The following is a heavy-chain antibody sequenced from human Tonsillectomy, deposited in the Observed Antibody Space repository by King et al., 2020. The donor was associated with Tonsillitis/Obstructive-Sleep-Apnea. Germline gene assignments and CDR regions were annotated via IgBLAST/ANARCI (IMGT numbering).Heavy chain of an antibody. D-gene: IGHD5-12*01. Sequence: VQLQESGPGLVKPSQTLSLTCTVSGGSLSSGGYYWSWVRQHPGKGLEWIGYIDYSGSTYYNPSLKSRLSISVVTSKNQFSLKLSSETAADTAVYYCARVWGHDRGYFDLWGRGTLVTVSS. V-gene: IGHV4-31*03. CDR3: ARVWGHDRGYFDL. J-gene: IGHJ2*01. CDR1: GGSLSSGGYY. CDR2: IDYSGST.